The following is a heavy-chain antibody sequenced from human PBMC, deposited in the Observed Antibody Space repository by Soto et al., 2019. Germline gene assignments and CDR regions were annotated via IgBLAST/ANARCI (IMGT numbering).Heavy chain of an antibody. Sequence: EVQLVESGGGLVNPGGSLRLSCVVSGLTFSHAWMSWVRQAPGKGLEWGGRIKTKADGGTTDYAAIVKGRFTISRDESKSTLFLQMNSLNTEDSAIYYCTTDSGYCSSTSCRYSYMDVWGKGTTVTVSS. D-gene: IGHD2-2*01. J-gene: IGHJ6*03. CDR1: GLTFSHAW. V-gene: IGHV3-15*01. CDR2: IKTKADGGTT. CDR3: TTDSGYCSSTSCRYSYMDV.